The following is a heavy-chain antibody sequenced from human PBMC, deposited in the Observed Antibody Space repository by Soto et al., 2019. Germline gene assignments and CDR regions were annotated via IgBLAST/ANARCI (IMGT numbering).Heavy chain of an antibody. Sequence: LRLSCEASGFTFSGYWMSWGRQAPGKGLEWVADIKHDGSVQYYVDSVKGRFTISRDNAKKLLYLQMNGLRAEDTALYYCARAPYSNAWYRFDLWGQGTLVTVSS. CDR3: ARAPYSNAWYRFDL. V-gene: IGHV3-7*03. D-gene: IGHD4-4*01. J-gene: IGHJ4*02. CDR2: IKHDGSVQ. CDR1: GFTFSGYW.